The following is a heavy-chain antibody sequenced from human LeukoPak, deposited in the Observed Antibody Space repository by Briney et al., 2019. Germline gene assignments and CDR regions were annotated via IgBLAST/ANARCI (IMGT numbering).Heavy chain of an antibody. CDR1: GFTFSSYA. CDR3: AKHVVPATHMFASDY. D-gene: IGHD2-15*01. Sequence: PGGSLRLSCAAPGFTFSSYAMTWVRQAPGKGLEWVSTISASGGSTYYADSVKGRFTISRDNSKNTLYLQMNRLRAEDTALYYCAKHVVPATHMFASDYWGQGTLVTVSS. CDR2: ISASGGST. V-gene: IGHV3-23*01. J-gene: IGHJ4*02.